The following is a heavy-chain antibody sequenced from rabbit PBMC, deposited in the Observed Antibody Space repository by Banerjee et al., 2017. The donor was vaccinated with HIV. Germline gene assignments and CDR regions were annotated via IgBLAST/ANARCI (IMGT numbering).Heavy chain of an antibody. J-gene: IGHJ4*01. D-gene: IGHD4-1*01. CDR1: GFDFSSKS. CDR2: IYNGDGNT. V-gene: IGHV1S47*01. Sequence: EESGGDLVKPGASLTLTCTASGFDFSSKSVCWVRQAPGKGPEWIACIYNGDGNTWYASWVNGRFTISKSTSLNTVTLQMTNLTGADTATYFCARDLAGVIGWNFNLWGPGTLVTVS. CDR3: ARDLAGVIGWNFNL.